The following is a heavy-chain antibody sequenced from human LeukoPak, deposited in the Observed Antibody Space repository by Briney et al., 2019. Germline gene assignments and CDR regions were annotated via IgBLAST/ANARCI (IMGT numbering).Heavy chain of an antibody. CDR1: GYTFTGYY. J-gene: IGHJ3*02. V-gene: IGHV1-2*06. CDR2: INPNSGGT. Sequence: ASVKVSCKASGYTFTGYYMHWVRQAPGRGLEWMGRINPNSGGTNYAQKFQGRVTMTRDTSISTAYMELSRLRSDDTAVYYCAREGPGAIYCSGGSCYSAFDIWGQGTMVTVSS. CDR3: AREGPGAIYCSGGSCYSAFDI. D-gene: IGHD2-15*01.